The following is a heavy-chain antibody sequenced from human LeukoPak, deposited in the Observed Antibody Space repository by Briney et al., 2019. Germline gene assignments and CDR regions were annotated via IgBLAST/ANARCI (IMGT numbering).Heavy chain of an antibody. D-gene: IGHD3-10*01. J-gene: IGHJ6*02. CDR2: MNPNSGNT. CDR3: ARVRPPRKGLWFGESKYYYYGMDV. Sequence: GASVKVSCKASGGTFSSYAISWVRQAPGQGLEWMGWMNPNSGNTGYAQKFQGRVTMTRNTSISTAYMELSSLRSEDTAVYYCARVRPPRKGLWFGESKYYYYGMDVWGQGTTVTVSS. CDR1: GGTFSSYA. V-gene: IGHV1-8*02.